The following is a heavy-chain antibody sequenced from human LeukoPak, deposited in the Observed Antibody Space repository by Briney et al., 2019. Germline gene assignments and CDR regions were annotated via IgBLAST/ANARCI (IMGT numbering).Heavy chain of an antibody. CDR3: ARDQEIVVVPAAPGYGMDV. CDR1: GYTFTSYG. CDR2: ISAYNGST. D-gene: IGHD2-2*01. V-gene: IGHV1-18*01. J-gene: IGHJ6*02. Sequence: ASVKVSCKASGYTFTSYGISWVRQAPGQGLEWMGWISAYNGSTNYAQKLQGRVTMTTDTSTGTAYMELRSLRSDDTAVYYCARDQEIVVVPAAPGYGMDVWGQGTTVTVSS.